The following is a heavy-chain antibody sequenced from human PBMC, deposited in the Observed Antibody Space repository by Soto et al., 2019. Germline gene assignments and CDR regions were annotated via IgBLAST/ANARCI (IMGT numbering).Heavy chain of an antibody. Sequence: GGPVKVSCKASGYTFTSYYMHWVRQAPGQGLEWMGIINPSGGSTSYAQKFQGRVTMTRDTSTSTVYMELSSLRSEDTAVYYCASNVGDYDSSGYGFSPDAFDIWGQGTMVTVSS. CDR1: GYTFTSYY. V-gene: IGHV1-46*01. D-gene: IGHD3-22*01. CDR2: INPSGGST. CDR3: ASNVGDYDSSGYGFSPDAFDI. J-gene: IGHJ3*02.